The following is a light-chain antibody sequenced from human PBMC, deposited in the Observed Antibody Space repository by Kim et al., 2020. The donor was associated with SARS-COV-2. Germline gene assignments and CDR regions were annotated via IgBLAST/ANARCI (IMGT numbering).Light chain of an antibody. CDR1: SSNRGSNG. V-gene: IGLV1-44*01. CDR3: ATWDDRLNGWV. Sequence: GQRIIISCSGSSSNRGSNGANWYQHLPGTAPKLLIYDNKYRPSGVPDRFSGSKSGTSASLAISGLQSEDESHYYCATWDDRLNGWVFGGGTKLTVL. J-gene: IGLJ3*02. CDR2: DNK.